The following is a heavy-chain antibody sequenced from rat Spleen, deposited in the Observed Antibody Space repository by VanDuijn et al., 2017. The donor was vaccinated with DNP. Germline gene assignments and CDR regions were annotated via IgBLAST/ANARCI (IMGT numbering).Heavy chain of an antibody. CDR2: ITNSGGST. Sequence: EVQLVESGGGPVQPGRSMKLSCAASGFTFSNYDMAWVRQAPGKGLEWVASITNSGGSTYYRDSVKGRFSLSRDNAESTLYLQMDSLRSEDTATYYCARDYGGSDYFDYWGQGVMVTVSS. CDR1: GFTFSNYD. CDR3: ARDYGGSDYFDY. D-gene: IGHD1-11*01. V-gene: IGHV5-25*01. J-gene: IGHJ2*01.